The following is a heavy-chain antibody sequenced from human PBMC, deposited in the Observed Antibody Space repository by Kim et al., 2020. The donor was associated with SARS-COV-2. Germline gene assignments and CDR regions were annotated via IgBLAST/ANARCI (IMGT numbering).Heavy chain of an antibody. CDR3: VTGDSSSWADY. Sequence: GGSLRLSCSASGFIFSSYAMHWVRQAPGKGLEYLSPISSDGSSTYYADSVKGRFTISRDNSKNTLYLQMSSLRTEDTAVYYCVTGDSSSWADYWGQGTLVTVSS. CDR2: ISSDGSST. CDR1: GFIFSSYA. D-gene: IGHD6-13*01. J-gene: IGHJ4*02. V-gene: IGHV3-64D*09.